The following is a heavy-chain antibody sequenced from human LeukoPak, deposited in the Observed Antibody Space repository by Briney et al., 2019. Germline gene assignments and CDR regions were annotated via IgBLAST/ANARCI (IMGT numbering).Heavy chain of an antibody. CDR1: EFIVSINY. Sequence: GGSLRLSCAASEFIVSINYMTWVRQAPGKGLEWVSSICSSGSYIYYADSLTGRFTISRDNAKNSLYLQMNSLRAEDTAMYYCARRATTERGHSYGLDFWGQGTLVTVSS. CDR3: ARRATTERGHSYGLDF. D-gene: IGHD5-18*01. CDR2: ICSSGSYI. J-gene: IGHJ4*02. V-gene: IGHV3-21*01.